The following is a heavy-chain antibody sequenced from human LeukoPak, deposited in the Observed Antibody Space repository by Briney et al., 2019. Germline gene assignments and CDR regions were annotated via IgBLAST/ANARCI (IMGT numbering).Heavy chain of an antibody. CDR2: IIPIFGTA. CDR3: PRDSSSSWLFDY. Sequence: SVKVSCKASGGTFSSYAISWVRQAPGQGLEWVGGIIPIFGTANYAQKFQGRVTINADESTSTAYMELSSLRSEDTAVYYCPRDSSSSWLFDYWGQGTLVTVSS. CDR1: GGTFSSYA. J-gene: IGHJ4*02. V-gene: IGHV1-69*01. D-gene: IGHD2-2*01.